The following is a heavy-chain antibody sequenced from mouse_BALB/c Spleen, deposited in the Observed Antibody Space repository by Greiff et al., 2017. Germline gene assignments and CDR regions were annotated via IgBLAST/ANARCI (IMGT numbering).Heavy chain of an antibody. Sequence: EVKLMESGGDLVKPGGSLKLSCAASGFTFSSYGMSWVRQTPDKRLEWVATISSGGSYTYYPDSVKGRFTISRDNAKNTLYLQMSSLKSEDTAMYYCARHRDDYDGYFDYWGQGTTLTVSS. CDR1: GFTFSSYG. V-gene: IGHV5-6*01. J-gene: IGHJ2*01. D-gene: IGHD2-4*01. CDR3: ARHRDDYDGYFDY. CDR2: ISSGGSYT.